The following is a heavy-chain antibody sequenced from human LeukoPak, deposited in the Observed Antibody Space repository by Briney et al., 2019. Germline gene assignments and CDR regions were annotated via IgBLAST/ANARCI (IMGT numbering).Heavy chain of an antibody. CDR1: GGSISSYY. CDR2: IYYSGST. J-gene: IGHJ4*02. CDR3: ARLSLGWNGVDY. Sequence: SETLSLTCTVSGGSISSYYWSWIRQPPGKGLEWIGYIYYSGSTNYNPSHKSRVTISVDTSKNQFSLKLSSVTAADTAVYYCARLSLGWNGVDYWGQGTLVTVSS. D-gene: IGHD1-1*01. V-gene: IGHV4-59*08.